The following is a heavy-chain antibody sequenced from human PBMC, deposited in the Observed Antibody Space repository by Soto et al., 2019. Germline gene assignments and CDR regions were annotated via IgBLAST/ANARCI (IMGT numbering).Heavy chain of an antibody. CDR1: GFTFSDYT. D-gene: IGHD1-26*01. CDR2: ILYDESVQ. Sequence: GGSLRLSCAASGFTFSDYTMHWVRQAPGRGLEWVAIILYDESVQYYSDSVKGRFTISRDNSKNTLYLQTHSLTTEDTAVYYCAKDGTHLWSKQYYFDSWGQGALVTVSS. CDR3: AKDGTHLWSKQYYFDS. V-gene: IGHV3-30*18. J-gene: IGHJ4*02.